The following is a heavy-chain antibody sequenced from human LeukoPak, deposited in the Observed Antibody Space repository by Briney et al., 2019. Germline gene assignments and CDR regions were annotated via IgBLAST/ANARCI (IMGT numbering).Heavy chain of an antibody. V-gene: IGHV4-4*07. Sequence: SETLSLTCTVSGGSISSYYWSWIRQPAGKGLEWIGRIYTSGSTNYNPCLKSRVTMSVDTSKNQFSLKLSSVTAADTAVYYCAREFAYYYGSGSYTWFDPWGQGTLVTVSS. D-gene: IGHD3-10*01. CDR3: AREFAYYYGSGSYTWFDP. CDR2: IYTSGST. J-gene: IGHJ5*02. CDR1: GGSISSYY.